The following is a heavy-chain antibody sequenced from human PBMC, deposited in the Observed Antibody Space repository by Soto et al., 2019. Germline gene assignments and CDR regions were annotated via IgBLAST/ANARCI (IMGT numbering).Heavy chain of an antibody. J-gene: IGHJ6*02. CDR1: GGTFSSYS. V-gene: IGHV1-69*18. D-gene: IGHD6-25*01. CDR3: ALATVLTFTRCLVVDV. Sequence: QVQLVQSGAEVKTPGSSVKVSCEASGGTFSSYSINWVRQAPGQGLVWMGRLIPMFRTTEYAQRFQGRITFAADVSTKKASMGVTDLISEDTAVYYCALATVLTFTRCLVVDVCGQMHKATVSS. CDR2: LIPMFRTT.